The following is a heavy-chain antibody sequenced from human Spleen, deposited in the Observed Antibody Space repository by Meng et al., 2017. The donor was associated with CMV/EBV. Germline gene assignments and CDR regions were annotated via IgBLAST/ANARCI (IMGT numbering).Heavy chain of an antibody. J-gene: IGHJ6*02. D-gene: IGHD6-13*01. CDR2: ISSNGGST. V-gene: IGHV3-64*02. Sequence: GESLKISCAASGFTFSSFSSYGMHWVRQAPGKGLEYVSAISSNGGSTYYADSVKGRFTISRDNSKNTLYLQMGSLRVEDTAVYYCARDEGLEATGTDGMEVWGQGTTVTVSS. CDR1: GFTFSSFSSYG. CDR3: ARDEGLEATGTDGMEV.